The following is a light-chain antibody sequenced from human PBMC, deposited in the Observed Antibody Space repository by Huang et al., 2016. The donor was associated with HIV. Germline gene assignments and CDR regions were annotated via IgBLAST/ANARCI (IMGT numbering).Light chain of an antibody. CDR3: QQYGSSRAFT. J-gene: IGKJ3*01. CDR2: GAS. CDR1: QSVSSSY. V-gene: IGKV3-20*01. Sequence: EIVLTQSPGTLSLSPGERATLSCRASQSVSSSYLAWYQQKPGQAPRLLIYGASSRATGIPDRFSGSGAGTDFTRTISRLEPEDFAVYYCQQYGSSRAFTFGPGTKVDIK.